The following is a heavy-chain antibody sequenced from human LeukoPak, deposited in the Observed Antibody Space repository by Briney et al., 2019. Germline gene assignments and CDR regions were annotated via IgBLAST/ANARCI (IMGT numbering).Heavy chain of an antibody. J-gene: IGHJ4*02. D-gene: IGHD2-2*01. V-gene: IGHV3-20*04. Sequence: GGSLRLSCAASGFTFDDYGMSWVRQAPGKGLEWVSGINWNGGSTGYADSVKGRFTISRNNSKNTLYLQMNSLRAEDTAVYYCAREGYCSSTSCYLSYYFDYWGQGTLVTVSS. CDR2: INWNGGST. CDR1: GFTFDDYG. CDR3: AREGYCSSTSCYLSYYFDY.